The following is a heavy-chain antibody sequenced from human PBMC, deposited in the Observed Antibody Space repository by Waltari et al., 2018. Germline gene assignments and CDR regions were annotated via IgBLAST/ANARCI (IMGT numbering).Heavy chain of an antibody. CDR2: IYTSGST. J-gene: IGHJ6*03. CDR3: ARVVVVPAAIPGRVYYYYMDV. CDR1: GGAISSYY. V-gene: IGHV4-4*07. D-gene: IGHD2-2*02. Sequence: QVQLQESGPGLVKPSETLSLTCTAPGGAISSYYCSCIRQPAGEGLEWIGRIYTSGSTNYNPSLKSRVTMSVDTSKNQFSLKLSSVTAADTAVYYCARVVVVPAAIPGRVYYYYMDVWGKGTTVTISS.